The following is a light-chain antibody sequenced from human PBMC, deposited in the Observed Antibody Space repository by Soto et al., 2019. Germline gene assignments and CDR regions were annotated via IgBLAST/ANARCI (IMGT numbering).Light chain of an antibody. CDR2: GAS. V-gene: IGKV3-15*01. J-gene: IGKJ5*01. Sequence: EIVMTQSPATLSVSPGEGATLSCRASQGITTNLAWYQQKPGQPPRLLIYGASTRATGIPARFSGSGSGTDFTLKISRVEADDVGVYYCMQRIEFPITFGQGTRLEI. CDR1: QGITTN. CDR3: MQRIEFPIT.